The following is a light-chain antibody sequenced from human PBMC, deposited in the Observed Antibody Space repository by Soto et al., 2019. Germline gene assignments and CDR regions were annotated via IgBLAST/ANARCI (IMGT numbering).Light chain of an antibody. CDR2: KAS. V-gene: IGKV1-5*03. J-gene: IGKJ1*01. CDR3: QQYNSFSWT. Sequence: DIQMTQSPSTLSASVGDRVTITCRASQSISSWLAWYQQKPGKAPKLLIYKASSLESGVPSRFSGSGSGTEFTLTSSSLQPDYFATYYCQQYNSFSWTFGQGTKVEIK. CDR1: QSISSW.